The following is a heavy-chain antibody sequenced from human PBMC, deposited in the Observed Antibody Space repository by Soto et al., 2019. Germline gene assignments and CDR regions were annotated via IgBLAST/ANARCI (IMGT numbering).Heavy chain of an antibody. CDR1: GGTFSSYA. J-gene: IGHJ4*02. D-gene: IGHD3-22*01. Sequence: QVQLVQSGAEVKKPGSSVKVSCKASGGTFSSYAISWVRQAPGQGLEWMGGIIAIFGTANYAQKFQGRVTITADESTSTAYMEPGSLRSEDTAVYYCARGGITMICGGYYFDYWGQGTLVTASS. CDR2: IIAIFGTA. V-gene: IGHV1-69*01. CDR3: ARGGITMICGGYYFDY.